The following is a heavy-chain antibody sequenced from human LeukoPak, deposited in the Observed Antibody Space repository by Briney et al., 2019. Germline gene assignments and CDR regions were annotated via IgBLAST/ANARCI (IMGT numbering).Heavy chain of an antibody. CDR2: ISCYSGNT. Sequence: ASVKVSCKASGYTFTNYGISWLRQAPGQGLEWVGWISCYSGNTNYVQKFQGRVTMTTDTSTSTVYMELRSLRSDDTAVYYCVRDIATVQHQDWGQGTLVTVSS. D-gene: IGHD1-1*01. CDR1: GYTFTNYG. CDR3: VRDIATVQHQD. V-gene: IGHV1-18*01. J-gene: IGHJ4*02.